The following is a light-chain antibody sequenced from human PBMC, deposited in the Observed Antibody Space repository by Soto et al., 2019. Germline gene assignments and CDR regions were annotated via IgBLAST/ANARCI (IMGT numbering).Light chain of an antibody. J-gene: IGLJ1*01. V-gene: IGLV2-14*01. CDR1: RDDIGAYDY. Sequence: QSVLTQPASVSGSPGQSITISCAGTRDDIGAYDYVSWYQQHPGNAPKLLVYEVSNRPSGVSNRFSGSKSGNTASLTISGLQAEDEADYCCSSYTSSSTLYVFGTGTKVTVL. CDR3: SSYTSSSTLYV. CDR2: EVS.